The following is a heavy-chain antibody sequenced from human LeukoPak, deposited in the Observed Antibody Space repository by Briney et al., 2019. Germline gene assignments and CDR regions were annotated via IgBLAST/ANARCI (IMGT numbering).Heavy chain of an antibody. CDR3: ESAATHSGPNRARYYYYGMDV. D-gene: IGHD6-19*01. J-gene: IGHJ6*02. CDR2: IYYSGST. CDR1: GGSMSSYY. V-gene: IGHV4-59*12. Sequence: SETLSLTCTLSGGSMSSYYWMWLREPPGKALEGIGYIYYSGSTNYNPSLKSRVTRSVDTSKNQFSLKHSSVTAAGTAAYYFESAATHSGPNRARYYYYGMDVWGQGTTVTVSS.